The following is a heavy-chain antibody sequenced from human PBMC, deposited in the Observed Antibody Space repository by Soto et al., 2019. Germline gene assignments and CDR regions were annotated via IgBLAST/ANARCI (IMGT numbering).Heavy chain of an antibody. CDR2: IDPSDSYT. D-gene: IGHD1-26*01. V-gene: IGHV5-10-1*01. Sequence: GESLKISCEGSGYSFSSYWITWVRQMPGKGLEWMGRIDPSDSYTNYSPSFQGHVTISADKSISTAYLQWSSLKASDTAMYYCVRGATTLVLWGQGTLVTVSS. J-gene: IGHJ4*02. CDR3: VRGATTLVL. CDR1: GYSFSSYW.